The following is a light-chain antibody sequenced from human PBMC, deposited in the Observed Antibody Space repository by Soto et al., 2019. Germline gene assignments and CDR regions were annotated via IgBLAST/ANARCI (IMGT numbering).Light chain of an antibody. Sequence: EIVMTQSPATLSVSPGERATLSCRASQTVRSYLAWFQQKPGQAPSPLIYGASTRATGIPARFSGSGSGTEFTLTISSLQSEDFALYYCQQYNNWPLTFGGGTKVEI. CDR2: GAS. J-gene: IGKJ4*01. CDR1: QTVRSY. CDR3: QQYNNWPLT. V-gene: IGKV3-15*01.